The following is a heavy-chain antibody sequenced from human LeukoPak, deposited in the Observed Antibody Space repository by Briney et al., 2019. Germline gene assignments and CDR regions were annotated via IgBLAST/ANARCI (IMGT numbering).Heavy chain of an antibody. J-gene: IGHJ5*02. V-gene: IGHV4-59*12. D-gene: IGHD2-2*01. CDR2: IFYTGST. CDR3: ARGEYCSSTSCYGQDWIDP. CDR1: GGSINNYC. Sequence: PSETLSLTCTVSGGSINNYCWSWIRQPPGKGLEWIGYIFYTGSTYYNPSLKSRVTISVDTSKNQFSLKLSSVTAADTAVYYCARGEYCSSTSCYGQDWIDPWGQGTLVTVSS.